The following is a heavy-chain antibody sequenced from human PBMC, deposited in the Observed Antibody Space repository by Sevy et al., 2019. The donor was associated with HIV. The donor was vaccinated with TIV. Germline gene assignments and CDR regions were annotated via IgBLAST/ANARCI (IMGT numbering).Heavy chain of an antibody. CDR1: GYTFTSYG. V-gene: IGHV1-18*01. D-gene: IGHD3-22*01. Sequence: ASVKVSCKASGYTFTSYGISWVRQAPGQGLEWMGCISAYNGNTNYAQKLQGRVTMTTDTSTSTAYMELRSLRSDDTAVYYCARGKGPGDSSGYYGLDYWGQGTLVTVSS. CDR3: ARGKGPGDSSGYYGLDY. CDR2: ISAYNGNT. J-gene: IGHJ4*02.